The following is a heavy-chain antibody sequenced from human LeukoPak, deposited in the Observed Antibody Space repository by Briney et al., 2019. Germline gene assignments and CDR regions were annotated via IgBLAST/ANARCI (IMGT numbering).Heavy chain of an antibody. CDR3: ARGGDYGDYPY. CDR1: GYTFTSYY. V-gene: IGHV1-46*01. D-gene: IGHD4-17*01. CDR2: INPSGGST. Sequence: ASVKVSCKASGYTFTSYYIHWVRQAPGQGLEWMGIINPSGGSTSYAQKFQGRVTMTRNTSISTAYMELSSLRSEDTAVYYCARGGDYGDYPYWGQGTLVTVSS. J-gene: IGHJ4*02.